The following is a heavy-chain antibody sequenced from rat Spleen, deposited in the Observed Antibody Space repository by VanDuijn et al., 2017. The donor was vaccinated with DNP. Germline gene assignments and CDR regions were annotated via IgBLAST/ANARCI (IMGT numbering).Heavy chain of an antibody. D-gene: IGHD1-11*01. V-gene: IGHV5-31*01. CDR1: RFTFNSYW. J-gene: IGHJ3*01. Sequence: EVQLVESGGDLVQPGRSLKLSCVASRFTFNSYWMAWIRQVPGKGLEWVASVPSSGGSTYYPDSVKGRFIISRDNARNTLYLQMNSLRSEDTATYYCATGVYGGYEDWFANWGQGTLVTVSS. CDR2: VPSSGGST. CDR3: ATGVYGGYEDWFAN.